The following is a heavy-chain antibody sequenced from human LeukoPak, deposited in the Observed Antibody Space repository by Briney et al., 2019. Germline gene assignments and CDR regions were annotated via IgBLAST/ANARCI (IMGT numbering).Heavy chain of an antibody. CDR1: GFTFSNYW. J-gene: IGHJ6*02. V-gene: IGHV3-74*01. Sequence: HPGGSLRLSCAVSGFTFSNYWMYWVRQGPGKGLAWVSRLNGDGDYTNYEDSVKGRFTISRDNAKNTLYLQMNSLRAEDTAVYYCVRGSNGWSGMDVWGQGTTVTVSS. D-gene: IGHD6-19*01. CDR2: LNGDGDYT. CDR3: VRGSNGWSGMDV.